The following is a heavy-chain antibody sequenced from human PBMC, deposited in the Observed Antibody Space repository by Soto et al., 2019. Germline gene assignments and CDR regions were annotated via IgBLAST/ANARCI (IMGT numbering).Heavy chain of an antibody. CDR1: GGTFSNFA. D-gene: IGHD6-6*01. CDR3: AVTSIAATRYFDY. J-gene: IGHJ4*02. V-gene: IGHV1-69*01. Sequence: QVQLVQSGAEVEKPGSSMKVSCKASGGTFSNFAISWVRQAPGQGLEWMGGIIPVFATTNYAQKFQGRVTITADESTSTAYMELSSLRSEDTAVYYCAVTSIAATRYFDYWGQGTLVTVSS. CDR2: IIPVFATT.